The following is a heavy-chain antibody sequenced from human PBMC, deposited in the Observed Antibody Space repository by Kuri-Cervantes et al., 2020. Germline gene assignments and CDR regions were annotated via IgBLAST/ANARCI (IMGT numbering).Heavy chain of an antibody. Sequence: SVKVSCKASGGTFSSYAISWVRQAPGQGLEWMGGIIPIFGTANYAQKFQGRVTITTDESTSTAYMELSSLRSEDTAVYYCARSLLARFSTRGRAFDIWGQGTMVTVSS. D-gene: IGHD2-15*01. V-gene: IGHV1-69*05. J-gene: IGHJ3*02. CDR2: IIPIFGTA. CDR3: ARSLLARFSTRGRAFDI. CDR1: GGTFSSYA.